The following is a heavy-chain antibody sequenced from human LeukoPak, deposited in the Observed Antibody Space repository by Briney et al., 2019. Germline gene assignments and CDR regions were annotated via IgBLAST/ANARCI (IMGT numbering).Heavy chain of an antibody. CDR2: ISAYNGNT. CDR1: GYTFTGYY. D-gene: IGHD3-22*01. V-gene: IGHV1-18*04. Sequence: ASVKVSCKASGYTFTGYYMHWVRQAPGQGLEWMGWISAYNGNTNYAQKLRGRVTMTTDTSTSTAYMELRSLRSDDTAVYYCARDGANSSGYKDYYYYGMDVWGQGTTVTVSS. CDR3: ARDGANSSGYKDYYYYGMDV. J-gene: IGHJ6*02.